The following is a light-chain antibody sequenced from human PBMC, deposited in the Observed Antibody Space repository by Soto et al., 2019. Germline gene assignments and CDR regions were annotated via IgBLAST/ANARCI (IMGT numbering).Light chain of an antibody. CDR3: QQYNSYSLT. CDR2: DAS. Sequence: DIQMTQSPSTLSASVGDRVTITCRASQSISSRLAWYQQKPGKAPKILIYDASNLEIGVPSRFSASGSGTEFTLTISSLQPDDFATYYCQQYNSYSLTFGGGTKVEIK. CDR1: QSISSR. J-gene: IGKJ4*01. V-gene: IGKV1-5*01.